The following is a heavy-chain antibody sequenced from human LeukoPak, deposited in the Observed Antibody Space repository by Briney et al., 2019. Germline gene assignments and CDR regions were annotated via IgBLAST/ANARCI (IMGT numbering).Heavy chain of an antibody. D-gene: IGHD5-24*01. J-gene: IGHJ4*02. Sequence: SETLSLTCTVSGGSISSSSYYWGWIRQPPVKGLEWIGSIYYSGSTYYNPSLKSRVTISVDTSKNQFSLKLSSVTAADTAVYYCARDGGYNYGPYDYWGQGTLVTVSS. CDR2: IYYSGST. CDR3: ARDGGYNYGPYDY. V-gene: IGHV4-39*07. CDR1: GGSISSSSYY.